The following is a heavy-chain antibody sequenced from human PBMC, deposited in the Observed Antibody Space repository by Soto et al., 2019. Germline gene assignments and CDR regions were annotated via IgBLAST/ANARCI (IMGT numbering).Heavy chain of an antibody. Sequence: PSETLSLTCTVSGGPISSGGYYWSWIRQHPGKGLEWIGYIYYSGSTYYNPSLKSRVTISVDTSKNQFSLKLSSVTAADTAVYYCARLDSSGYYSSPRPYYFDYWGQGTLVTVSS. V-gene: IGHV4-31*03. CDR2: IYYSGST. CDR3: ARLDSSGYYSSPRPYYFDY. J-gene: IGHJ4*02. CDR1: GGPISSGGYY. D-gene: IGHD3-22*01.